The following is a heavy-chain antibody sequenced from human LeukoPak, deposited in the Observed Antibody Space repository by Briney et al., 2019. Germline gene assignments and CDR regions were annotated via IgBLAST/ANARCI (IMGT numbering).Heavy chain of an antibody. CDR1: GGSFNEYY. D-gene: IGHD3-3*01. CDR3: AKFYGSDGYYNY. Sequence: SETLSLTCAVYGGSFNEYYWTWIRQPPGKGLEWIGEISHRGSTNFNPSLKRRLSMSVDTSRNRFSLNLTSVTAADTAVNYCAKFYGSDGYYNYWGPGTLVTVSS. CDR2: ISHRGST. J-gene: IGHJ4*02. V-gene: IGHV4-34*01.